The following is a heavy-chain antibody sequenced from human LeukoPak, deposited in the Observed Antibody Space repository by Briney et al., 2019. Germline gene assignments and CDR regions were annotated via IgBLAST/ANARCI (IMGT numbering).Heavy chain of an antibody. CDR3: ARFGYSYDYNWFDP. Sequence: TSETLSLTCTVSGGSISSGDYYWSWIRQPPGKGLEWIGYIYHSGSTYYNPSLKSRVTISVDTSKNQFSLKLSSVTAADTAVYYCARFGYSYDYNWFDPWGQGTLVTVSS. D-gene: IGHD5-18*01. CDR2: IYHSGST. J-gene: IGHJ5*02. CDR1: GGSISSGDYY. V-gene: IGHV4-30-4*01.